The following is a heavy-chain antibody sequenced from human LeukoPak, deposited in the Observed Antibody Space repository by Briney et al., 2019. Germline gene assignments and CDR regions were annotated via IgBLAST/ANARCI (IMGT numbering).Heavy chain of an antibody. Sequence: PGRSLRLSCAASGFIFSSYGMYWVRQAPGKGLEWVAVIWYDGSNKYYADSAKGRFTISRDNSKNTVYLQMNSLRAEDTAMYYCAKDYDSRGYSPFFGDAFDIWGRGTMVTVSS. D-gene: IGHD3-22*01. CDR3: AKDYDSRGYSPFFGDAFDI. J-gene: IGHJ3*02. V-gene: IGHV3-33*06. CDR1: GFIFSSYG. CDR2: IWYDGSNK.